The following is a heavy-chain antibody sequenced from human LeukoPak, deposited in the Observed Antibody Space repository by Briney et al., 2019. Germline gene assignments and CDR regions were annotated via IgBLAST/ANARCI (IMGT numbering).Heavy chain of an antibody. D-gene: IGHD2-21*02. CDR2: INLTGGST. CDR3: ARDSNHAYCGGDCHCWFDP. Sequence: AAVKASCKASGYAFTIYYTGWVRHAPGQGIEWMGIINLTGGSTSYAQKFQGRVTMTRDTSTSTVYMELSSLRSEDTAVYYCARDSNHAYCGGDCHCWFDPWGQGTLVTVSS. J-gene: IGHJ5*02. V-gene: IGHV1-46*01. CDR1: GYAFTIYY.